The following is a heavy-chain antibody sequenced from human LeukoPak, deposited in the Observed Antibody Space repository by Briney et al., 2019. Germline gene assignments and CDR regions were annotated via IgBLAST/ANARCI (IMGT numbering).Heavy chain of an antibody. V-gene: IGHV3-7*03. CDR3: ARGGMDV. CDR1: GFTFSTSW. Sequence: GGSLRLSCAASGFTFSTSWMSWVRQVPGKGLEWVANIKKDGSEKYYVDSVKGRFTISRDNAKNSLYLQMNSLRAEDTAVYYCARGGMDVWGQGTTVTVSS. CDR2: IKKDGSEK. J-gene: IGHJ6*02.